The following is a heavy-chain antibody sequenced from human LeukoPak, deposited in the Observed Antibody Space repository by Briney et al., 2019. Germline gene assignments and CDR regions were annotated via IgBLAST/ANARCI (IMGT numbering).Heavy chain of an antibody. CDR1: GFTFSRYG. CDR2: IWYDGSNK. J-gene: IGHJ4*02. CDR3: ARAGGIAAAGYYFDY. D-gene: IGHD6-13*01. Sequence: PGGSLRLSCAASGFTFSRYGMHWVRQAPGKGLEWVAVIWYDGSNKYYADSVKGRFTISRDNSKNTLYLQMNSLRAEDTAVYYCARAGGIAAAGYYFDYWGQGTLVTVSS. V-gene: IGHV3-33*01.